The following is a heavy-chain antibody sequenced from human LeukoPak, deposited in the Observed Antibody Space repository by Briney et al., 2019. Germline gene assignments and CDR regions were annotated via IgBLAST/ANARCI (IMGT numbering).Heavy chain of an antibody. CDR3: ARLRSTAGWYFDL. CDR1: GGSFSGYY. Sequence: PSETLSLTCAVYGGSFSGYYWSWIRQPPGKGLEWIGEINHSGSTNYNPSLESRVTISVDTSKNQFSLKLSSVTAADTAVYYCARLRSTAGWYFDLWGRGTLVTVSS. J-gene: IGHJ2*01. D-gene: IGHD2-2*01. CDR2: INHSGST. V-gene: IGHV4-34*01.